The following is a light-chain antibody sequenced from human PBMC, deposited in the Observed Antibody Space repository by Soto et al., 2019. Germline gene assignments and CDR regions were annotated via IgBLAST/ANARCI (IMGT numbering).Light chain of an antibody. CDR1: HDITSY. CDR3: QKCYYLRI. Sequence: DIQMTQSPSSLSASVGDRVTITCQASHDITSYLNWYQHKPGKAPKLLIYDASSLEAGVTSRFRGSGSGTDFTFTISSLQTEDVATYYGQKCYYLRIFGTGTTVDFK. CDR2: DAS. J-gene: IGKJ3*01. V-gene: IGKV1-33*01.